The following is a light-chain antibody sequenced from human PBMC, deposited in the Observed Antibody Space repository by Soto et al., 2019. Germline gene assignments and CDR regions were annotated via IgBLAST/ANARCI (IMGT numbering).Light chain of an antibody. J-gene: IGKJ4*01. V-gene: IGKV3-11*01. CDR1: QSGSSL. CDR2: DAS. CDR3: QQRSNWPLT. Sequence: EIVLKQSPATLSLSPGERATLSCRASQSGSSLLGWYQQKPGQAPRLLISDASNRATGIPARFSGSGSGTDFTLTISSLEPEDFAVYYCQQRSNWPLTFGGGTKVEIK.